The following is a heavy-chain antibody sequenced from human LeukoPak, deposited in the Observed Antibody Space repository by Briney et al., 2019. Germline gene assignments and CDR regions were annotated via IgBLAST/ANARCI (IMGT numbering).Heavy chain of an antibody. D-gene: IGHD1-26*01. Sequence: SETLSLTCTVSGGSISSYYWSWIRQPPGKGLEWLGYISYSGSTNYNPSLKSRVTISVDTSKNQFSLKLSSVTAADTAVYYCAGSPPPPYSGSSSLGFVFDYWGQGTLVTVSS. V-gene: IGHV4-59*12. CDR3: AGSPPPPYSGSSSLGFVFDY. J-gene: IGHJ4*02. CDR1: GGSISSYY. CDR2: ISYSGST.